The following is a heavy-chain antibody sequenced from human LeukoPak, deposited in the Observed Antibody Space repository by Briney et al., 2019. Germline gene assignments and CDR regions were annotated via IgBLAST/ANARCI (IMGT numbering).Heavy chain of an antibody. CDR3: ASLRERSYYARGFDY. CDR2: IYYSGST. D-gene: IGHD1-26*01. V-gene: IGHV4-39*01. CDR1: GGSIRSSSYY. Sequence: PSETLSLTCTVSGGSIRSSSYYWGWIRQPPGKGLEWIGSIYYSGSTYYNPSLKSRVTISVDTSKNQFSLKLSSVTAANTAVYYCASLRERSYYARGFDYWGQGTLVTVSS. J-gene: IGHJ4*02.